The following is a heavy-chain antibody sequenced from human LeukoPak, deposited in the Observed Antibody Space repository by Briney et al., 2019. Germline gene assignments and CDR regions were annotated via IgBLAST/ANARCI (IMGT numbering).Heavy chain of an antibody. CDR2: IRQDGSDK. V-gene: IGHV3-7*01. Sequence: GGSLRLSCAASGFTFSSYWMSWVRQAPGKGLEWVANIRQDGSDKYYVDSVKGRFTISRDNAKNSLYLQMNSLRAEDTAVYYCAKDVGKWESLHFFDYWGQGTLVTASS. CDR3: AKDVGKWESLHFFDY. CDR1: GFTFSSYW. D-gene: IGHD1-26*01. J-gene: IGHJ4*02.